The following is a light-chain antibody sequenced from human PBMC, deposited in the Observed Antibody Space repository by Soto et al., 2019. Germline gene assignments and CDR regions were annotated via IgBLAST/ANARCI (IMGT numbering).Light chain of an antibody. CDR2: AAS. CDR3: XXXXSTSWT. Sequence: IQMTQSPPSLSASVGDRVTITCRASQSIGTYVNWYQQKPGKAPKLLISAASGLQSGVPSRFRGSGSGTDFTLSISSLQPEXXAXXXXXXXXSTSWTFGQGTKVEIK. V-gene: IGKV1-39*01. CDR1: QSIGTY. J-gene: IGKJ1*01.